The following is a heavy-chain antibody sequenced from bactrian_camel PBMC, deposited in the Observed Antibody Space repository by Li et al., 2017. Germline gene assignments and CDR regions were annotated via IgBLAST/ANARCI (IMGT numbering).Heavy chain of an antibody. CDR3: AADRSTKNNCFSQVWRSYNY. V-gene: IGHV3S1*01. Sequence: HVQLVESGGGSVQAGGSLRLSCAASGYTYSSYCMGWFRQAPGTEREGVASIYTGGGSTYYADSMKGRVSISRDSAKKMIILQMTLLKPEDTAMYYCAADRSTKNNCFSQVWRSYNYWGQGTQVTVS. D-gene: IGHD2*01. J-gene: IGHJ4*01. CDR1: GYTYSSYC. CDR2: IYTGGGST.